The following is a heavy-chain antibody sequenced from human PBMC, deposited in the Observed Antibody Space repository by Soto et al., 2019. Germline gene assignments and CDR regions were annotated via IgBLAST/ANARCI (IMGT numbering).Heavy chain of an antibody. D-gene: IGHD5-12*01. CDR2: IYHSGST. V-gene: IGHV4-30-2*01. J-gene: IGHJ4*02. Sequence: ASETLSLPCAVSGGSLSRGGYSWGWVRQPPGKGLEWIGYIYHSGSTYYNPSLKSRVTISVDRSKNQFSLKLSSVTAADTAVYYCAAGGGLPRYYWGQGTLVTVSS. CDR3: AAGGGLPRYY. CDR1: GGSLSRGGYS.